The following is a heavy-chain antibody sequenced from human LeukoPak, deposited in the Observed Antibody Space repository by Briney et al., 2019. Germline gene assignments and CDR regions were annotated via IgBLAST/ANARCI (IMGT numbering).Heavy chain of an antibody. CDR1: GFTFSSYA. V-gene: IGHV3-30-3*01. CDR3: ARALEYCSGNSCYSNYYYYGMDV. D-gene: IGHD2-15*01. J-gene: IGHJ6*02. CDR2: ISYDGSNK. Sequence: GGSLRLSCAASGFTFSSYAMHWVRQAPGRGLEWVAVISYDGSNKYYADSVKGRFTISRGNSKNTLYLQMNSLRAGDTAVYYCARALEYCSGNSCYSNYYYYGMDVWGQGTTVTVSS.